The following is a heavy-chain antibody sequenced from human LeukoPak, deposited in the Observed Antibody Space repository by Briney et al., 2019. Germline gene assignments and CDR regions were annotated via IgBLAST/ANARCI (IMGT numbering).Heavy chain of an antibody. V-gene: IGHV3-7*01. J-gene: IGHJ4*02. CDR3: VRDGGSYSDY. CDR2: IKQDGTEE. Sequence: GGSLRLSCAVSGFTFSSYWMSWVRQAPGKGPEWVANIKQDGTEEYYLDSVKGRFTISRDNAKNSLYLQMNSLRVEDTAVYYCVRDGGSYSDYWGQGTLVTVSS. CDR1: GFTFSSYW. D-gene: IGHD1-26*01.